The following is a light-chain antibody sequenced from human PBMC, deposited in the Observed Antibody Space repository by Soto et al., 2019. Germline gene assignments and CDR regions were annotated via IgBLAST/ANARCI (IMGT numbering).Light chain of an antibody. Sequence: EIVLTQSPGTLSLSPGERATLSCRASQSVSSSYLAWYQQKPGQAPRLLIYGASSRATGIPDRFSGSGSGTDLTLTISRLEPEDFAVYFCQQYVSSPQTFGQGTKVDIK. CDR2: GAS. CDR1: QSVSSSY. CDR3: QQYVSSPQT. J-gene: IGKJ1*01. V-gene: IGKV3-20*01.